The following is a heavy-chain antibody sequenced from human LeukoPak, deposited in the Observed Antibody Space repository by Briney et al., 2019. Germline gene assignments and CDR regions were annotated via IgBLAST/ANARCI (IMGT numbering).Heavy chain of an antibody. CDR1: GFTFDDYA. D-gene: IGHD6-13*01. V-gene: IGHV3-43*02. J-gene: IGHJ4*02. CDR2: ISGDGGST. CDR3: AKDIRDSSSWYGFDY. Sequence: RTGGSLRLSCAASGFTFDDYAMRWVRQAPGKGLEWVSLISGDGGSTYYADPVKGRFTISRDNSKNSLYLQMNSLRTEDTALYYCAKDIRDSSSWYGFDYWGQGTLVTVSS.